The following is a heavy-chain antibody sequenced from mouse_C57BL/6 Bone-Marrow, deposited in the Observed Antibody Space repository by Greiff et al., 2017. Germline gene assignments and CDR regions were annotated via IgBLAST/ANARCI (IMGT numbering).Heavy chain of an antibody. CDR1: GFTFTDYY. CDR2: IRNKANGYTT. V-gene: IGHV7-3*01. CDR3: ARYKGFYAMDY. Sequence: EVMLVESGGGLVQPGGSLSLSCAASGFTFTDYYMSWVRQPPGKALEWLGFIRNKANGYTTEYSASVKGRFTISRDNSQSILYLQMNALRAEDSATYYCARYKGFYAMDYGGQGTSVTVSS. D-gene: IGHD3-3*01. J-gene: IGHJ4*01.